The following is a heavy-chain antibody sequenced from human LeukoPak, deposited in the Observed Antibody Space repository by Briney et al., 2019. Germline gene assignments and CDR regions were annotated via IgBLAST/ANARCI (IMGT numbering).Heavy chain of an antibody. Sequence: GGSLRLSCAASGFTFSSYSMNWVRQAPGKGLEWVSSISSSSSYIYYADSVKGRFTISRDNAKNSLYLQMNSLRAEDTAVYYCARDRLYDFWSGYQIDAFDIWGQGTMVTVSS. V-gene: IGHV3-21*01. CDR3: ARDRLYDFWSGYQIDAFDI. J-gene: IGHJ3*02. CDR1: GFTFSSYS. D-gene: IGHD3-3*01. CDR2: ISSSSSYI.